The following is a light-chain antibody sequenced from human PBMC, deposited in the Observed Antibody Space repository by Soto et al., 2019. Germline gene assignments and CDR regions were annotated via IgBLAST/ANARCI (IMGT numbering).Light chain of an antibody. V-gene: IGKV1-5*03. CDR3: QPYSYYTE. CDR1: QTISSW. CDR2: KAS. Sequence: IQMTQSPSTLSASVGDRDTITCRASQTISSWLAWYQQKPGKAPRLLIYKASTLESGDPTRFSGSGSGADFASSVSSLQREDLATYYCQPYSYYTEFGQGTKVVIK. J-gene: IGKJ1*01.